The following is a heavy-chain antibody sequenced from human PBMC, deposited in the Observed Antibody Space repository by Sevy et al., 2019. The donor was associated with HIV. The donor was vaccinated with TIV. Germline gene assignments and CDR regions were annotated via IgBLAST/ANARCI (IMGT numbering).Heavy chain of an antibody. CDR1: GFTFSSYG. V-gene: IGHV3-30*02. CDR3: AKDQYQLLWGRRGMDV. CDR2: IRYDGSNK. Sequence: GGSLRLSCAASGFTFSSYGMHWVRQAPGKGLEWVAFIRYDGSNKYYADSVKGRFTISRDNSKNTLYLQMNSLRAEDTAVYYCAKDQYQLLWGRRGMDVWGKGTTVTVSS. J-gene: IGHJ6*03. D-gene: IGHD2-2*01.